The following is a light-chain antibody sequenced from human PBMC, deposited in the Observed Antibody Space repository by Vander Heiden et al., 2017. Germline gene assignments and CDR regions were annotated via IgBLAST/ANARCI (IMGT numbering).Light chain of an antibody. J-gene: IGKJ3*01. CDR2: AAS. CDR3: HQNDSSPIFT. CDR1: QSISSY. V-gene: IGKV1-39*01. Sequence: DIQITHSPSSLSASVGDRVTITCRASQSISSYLNWYQQKPGKAPKLLIYAASSWQRWVPSRYSGSGDGKDVTLTSSSRLPQEFASYYWHQNDSSPIFTFGHGTKVDIK.